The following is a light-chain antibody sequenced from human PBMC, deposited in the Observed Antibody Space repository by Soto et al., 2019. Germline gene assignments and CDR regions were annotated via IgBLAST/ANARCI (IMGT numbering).Light chain of an antibody. CDR3: MQSIQVPFT. V-gene: IGKV2D-29*01. Sequence: EIVMTQTPLSLSVAPGQPASISCKSSESLLHSDGKTSLYWYLQKPGQPPHLLISELSNRFSGVPDQFSGSGSGTDCTLKISRVEAEDVGVYYVMQSIQVPFTFGQGTRLEIK. CDR1: ESLLHSDGKTS. J-gene: IGKJ5*01. CDR2: ELS.